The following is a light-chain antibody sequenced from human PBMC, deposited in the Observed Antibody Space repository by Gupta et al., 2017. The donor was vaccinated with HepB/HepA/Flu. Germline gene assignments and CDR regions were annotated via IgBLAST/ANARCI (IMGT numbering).Light chain of an antibody. CDR3: CSYAGSDTSV. V-gene: IGLV2-11*01. CDR2: DVS. CDR1: SSDVGGYNY. J-gene: IGLJ2*01. Sequence: SALTQPRSVSGSPGQSVTISCTGTSSDVGGYNYVSWYQQHPGKAPKLMIYDVSKRPSGVPDRFSGSKSGNTASLTISGLQAEEEADYYCCSYAGSDTSVFGGGTKLTVL.